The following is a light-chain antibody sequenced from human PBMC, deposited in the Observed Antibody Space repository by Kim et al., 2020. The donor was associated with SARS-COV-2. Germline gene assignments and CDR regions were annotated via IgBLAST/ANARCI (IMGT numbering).Light chain of an antibody. Sequence: LHPGERATPSCRASQSVSSGYLAWFQQRPGQAPRLLIYGASSRATGIPDRFSGSGSGTDFTLTISRLEPEDFAVYYCQQYGNSPRTFGQGTKLEI. CDR2: GAS. CDR3: QQYGNSPRT. V-gene: IGKV3-20*01. J-gene: IGKJ2*02. CDR1: QSVSSGY.